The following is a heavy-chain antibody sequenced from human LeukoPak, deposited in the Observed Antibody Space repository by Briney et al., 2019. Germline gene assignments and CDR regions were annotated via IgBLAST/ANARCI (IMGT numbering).Heavy chain of an antibody. CDR2: INHSGST. CDR3: ARDLVRGYSYGVFDY. Sequence: PSETLSLTCAVYGGSFSGYYWSWIRQPPGKGLEWIGEINHSGSTNYNPSLKSRVTISVETSKNQFSLNLSSVTAADTAVYYCARDLVRGYSYGVFDYWGQGTLVTVSS. D-gene: IGHD5-18*01. CDR1: GGSFSGYY. V-gene: IGHV4-34*01. J-gene: IGHJ4*02.